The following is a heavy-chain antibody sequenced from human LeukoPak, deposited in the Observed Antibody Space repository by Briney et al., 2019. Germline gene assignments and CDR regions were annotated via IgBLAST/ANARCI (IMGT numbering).Heavy chain of an antibody. CDR2: INHSGST. V-gene: IGHV4-34*01. J-gene: IGHJ6*03. CDR1: GGSFSGYC. D-gene: IGHD3-10*01. CDR3: ARGVGVIHYYYMDV. Sequence: SETLSLTCAVYGGSFSGYCWSWIRQPPGKGLEWIGEINHSGSTNYNPSLKSRVTISVDTSKNQFSLKLSSVTAADTAVYYCARGVGVIHYYYMDVWGKGTTVTISS.